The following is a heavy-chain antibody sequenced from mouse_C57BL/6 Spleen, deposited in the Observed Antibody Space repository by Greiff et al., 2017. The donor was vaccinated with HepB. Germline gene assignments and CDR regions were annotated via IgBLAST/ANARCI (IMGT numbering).Heavy chain of an antibody. J-gene: IGHJ1*03. Sequence: QVQLKESGPELVKPGASVKISCKASGYAFSSSWMNWVKQRPGKGLEWIGRIYPGDGDTNYNGKFKGKATLTADKSSSTAYMQLSSLTSEDSAVYFCARPYGNYVDWYFDVWGTGTTVTVSS. CDR1: GYAFSSSW. CDR2: IYPGDGDT. V-gene: IGHV1-82*01. D-gene: IGHD2-1*01. CDR3: ARPYGNYVDWYFDV.